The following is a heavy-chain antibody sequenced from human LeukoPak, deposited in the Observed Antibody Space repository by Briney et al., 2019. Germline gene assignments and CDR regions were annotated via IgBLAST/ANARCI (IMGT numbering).Heavy chain of an antibody. Sequence: GGSLRLSCAASGFTFSSYWMSWVRQAPGKGLEWVANIKQDGSEKYYVDSVKGRFTISRDNAKNSLCLQMNSLRAEDTAVYYCARVLIAARPGEFRYYGMDVWGQGTTVTVSS. CDR1: GFTFSSYW. J-gene: IGHJ6*02. CDR3: ARVLIAARPGEFRYYGMDV. V-gene: IGHV3-7*01. CDR2: IKQDGSEK. D-gene: IGHD6-6*01.